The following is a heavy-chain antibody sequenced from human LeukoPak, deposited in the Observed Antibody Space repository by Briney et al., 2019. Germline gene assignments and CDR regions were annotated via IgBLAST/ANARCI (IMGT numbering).Heavy chain of an antibody. J-gene: IGHJ6*02. CDR1: GFTFDDYA. CDR2: ISGSGGST. V-gene: IGHV3-23*01. D-gene: IGHD2-21*01. CDR3: AKSYEMIDYYYGMDV. Sequence: PGGSLRLSCAASGFTFDDYAMSWVRQAPGKGLEWVSGISGSGGSTYYADSVKGRFTISRDNSKNTLYLQMNSLRAEDTAVYYCAKSYEMIDYYYGMDVWGQGTTVTVSS.